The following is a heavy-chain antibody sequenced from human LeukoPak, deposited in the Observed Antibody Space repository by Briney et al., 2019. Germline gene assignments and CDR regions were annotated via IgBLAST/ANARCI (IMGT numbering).Heavy chain of an antibody. CDR3: ARGEYYYSILHGEYFQH. CDR1: GYTFTSYY. D-gene: IGHD3-10*01. CDR2: INPSGGST. Sequence: GASVKVSCKASGYTFTSYYMHWVRQAPGQGLEWMGIINPSGGSTSYAQKFQGRVTMTRDMSTSTVYMELSSLRSEDTAVYYCARGEYYYSILHGEYFQHWGQGTLVTVSS. J-gene: IGHJ1*01. V-gene: IGHV1-46*01.